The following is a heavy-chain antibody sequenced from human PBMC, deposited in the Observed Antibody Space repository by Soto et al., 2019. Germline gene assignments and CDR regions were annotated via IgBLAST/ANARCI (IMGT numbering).Heavy chain of an antibody. CDR1: GGSFSGYY. J-gene: IGHJ4*02. Sequence: SATLSLTCAVYGGSFSGYYWSWIRQSPGKGLEWIGEINHSGNTNQNPSLKSRVTISVDTSKNQFSLKLRSLTAADTAVYYCARGITRAAPDKYYFDSWGQGTLVTVSS. D-gene: IGHD3-10*01. V-gene: IGHV4-34*01. CDR2: INHSGNT. CDR3: ARGITRAAPDKYYFDS.